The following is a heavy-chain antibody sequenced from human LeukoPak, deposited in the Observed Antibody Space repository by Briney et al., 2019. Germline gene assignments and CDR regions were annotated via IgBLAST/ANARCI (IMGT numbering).Heavy chain of an antibody. CDR1: GFTFSSYS. Sequence: PGGSLRLSCAASGFTFSSYSMNWVRQAPGKGLEWVSSISSSSSYIYFADSVKGRFTISRDNSKNTLYLQMNSLRVEDTAIYYCAKVVGGNSDYWGQGTLVTVSS. V-gene: IGHV3-21*04. CDR2: ISSSSSYI. D-gene: IGHD4-23*01. J-gene: IGHJ4*02. CDR3: AKVVGGNSDY.